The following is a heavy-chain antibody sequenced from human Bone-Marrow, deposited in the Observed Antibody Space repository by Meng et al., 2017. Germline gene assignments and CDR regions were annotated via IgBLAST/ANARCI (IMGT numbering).Heavy chain of an antibody. CDR2: INHSGST. CDR1: GGSFSGYY. CDR3: ARGPTTMAHDFDY. J-gene: IGHJ4*02. D-gene: IGHD4-11*01. V-gene: IGHV4-34*01. Sequence: LPQGGAGLLKPSETLSLTCAFCGGSFSGYYWSWIRQPPGKGLEWIGEINHSGSTNYNPSLESRATISVDTSQNNLSLKLSSVTAADSAVYYCARGPTTMAHDFDYWGQGTLVTVSS.